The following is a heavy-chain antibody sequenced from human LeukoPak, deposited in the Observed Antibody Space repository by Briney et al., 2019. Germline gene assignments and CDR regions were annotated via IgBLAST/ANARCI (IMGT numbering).Heavy chain of an antibody. CDR3: TTAGMGYCDSSGPDRWEPVSAFDI. J-gene: IGHJ3*02. Sequence: PGGSLRLSCAASGFTFSNAWMSWVRQAPGKGLEWVGRIKSKTDGGTTDYAAPVKGRFTISRDDSKNTLYLQMNSLKTEDTAVYYCTTAGMGYCDSSGPDRWEPVSAFDIWGQGTMVTVSS. CDR2: IKSKTDGGTT. CDR1: GFTFSNAW. V-gene: IGHV3-15*01. D-gene: IGHD3-22*01.